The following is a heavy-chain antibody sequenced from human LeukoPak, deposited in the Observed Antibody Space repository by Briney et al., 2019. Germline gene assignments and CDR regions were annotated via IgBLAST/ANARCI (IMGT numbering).Heavy chain of an antibody. D-gene: IGHD1-26*01. CDR1: GYTFTSYG. V-gene: IGHV1-18*01. CDR3: ARILSGSCFGAFDI. J-gene: IGHJ3*02. CDR2: ISAYNGNT. Sequence: ASVKVSCKASGYTFTSYGISWVRQAPGQGLEWMGWISAYNGNTNYAQKLQGRVTMTTDTSTSTAYMELRSLRSDDTAVYYCARILSGSCFGAFDIWGQGTMVTVSS.